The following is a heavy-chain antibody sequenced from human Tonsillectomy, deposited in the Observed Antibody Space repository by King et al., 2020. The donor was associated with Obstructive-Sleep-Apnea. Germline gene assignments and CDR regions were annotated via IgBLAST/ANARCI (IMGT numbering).Heavy chain of an antibody. Sequence: QLVQSGAEVKKPGASVKVSFKASEYTFTDYYIHWVRQAPGQGLEWMGWINPDSGGTDYAQNFQARVTMTRDASISTAYMELSSLRSDDTAVYYCATIAAAELHRRSSYFDYWGQGTLVTVSS. J-gene: IGHJ4*02. CDR3: ATIAAAELHRRSSYFDY. CDR1: EYTFTDYY. CDR2: INPDSGGT. D-gene: IGHD6-13*01. V-gene: IGHV1-2*02.